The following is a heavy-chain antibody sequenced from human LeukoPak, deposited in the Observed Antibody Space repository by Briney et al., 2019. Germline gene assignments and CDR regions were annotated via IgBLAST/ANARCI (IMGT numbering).Heavy chain of an antibody. CDR1: GGSISSYY. D-gene: IGHD6-19*01. CDR3: ARDPGSSGYWYFDL. J-gene: IGHJ2*01. CDR2: IYNNGRT. Sequence: SETLSLTCTVSGGSISSYYWRWIRQPPGEGLEWIGYIYNNGRTNYNPSLKSRVTISVDTSKNQFSLRLTSVTAADTAVYYCARDPGSSGYWYFDLWGRGTLVTVSS. V-gene: IGHV4-59*01.